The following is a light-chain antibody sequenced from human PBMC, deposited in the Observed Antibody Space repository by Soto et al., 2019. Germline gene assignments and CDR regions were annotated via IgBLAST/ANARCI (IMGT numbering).Light chain of an antibody. J-gene: IGKJ4*01. Sequence: DIQMTQSPSSLSASVGDRVTITCQASQGIRNYLNWYQQRPGKAPKLLIYDASNLETGVPSRFSGSGSGTDFSFTISSLQPEDVATYYCQQYDNLIIFGGGTKVEIK. CDR2: DAS. V-gene: IGKV1-33*01. CDR1: QGIRNY. CDR3: QQYDNLII.